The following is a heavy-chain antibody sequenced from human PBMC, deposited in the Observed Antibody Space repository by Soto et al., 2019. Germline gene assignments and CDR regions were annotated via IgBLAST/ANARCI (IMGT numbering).Heavy chain of an antibody. Sequence: QVQLVQSGAEVKKPESSVKVSCKAPGGTFSTYAISWVGQAPGQGLEWMGGIIPMFGTANYAQRFQDRVTITADESTNTVYMELSSLRSEDTAVYFCASGIQLWLRRIHNGYSGWGQGTLVTVSS. CDR3: ASGIQLWLRRIHNGYSG. V-gene: IGHV1-69*12. CDR1: GGTFSTYA. J-gene: IGHJ4*02. D-gene: IGHD5-18*01. CDR2: IIPMFGTA.